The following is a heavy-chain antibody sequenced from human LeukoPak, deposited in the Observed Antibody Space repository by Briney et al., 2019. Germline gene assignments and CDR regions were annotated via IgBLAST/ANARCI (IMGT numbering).Heavy chain of an antibody. CDR1: GGSISSGSYY. CDR2: IYTSGST. V-gene: IGHV4-61*02. Sequence: SETLSLTCTVSGGSISSGSYYWSWIRQPAGKGLEWIGRIYTSGSTYYNPSLKSRVTISVDRSKNQFSLKLSSVTAADTAVYYCASYYSNYGDYYFDYWGQGTLVTVSS. J-gene: IGHJ4*02. D-gene: IGHD4-11*01. CDR3: ASYYSNYGDYYFDY.